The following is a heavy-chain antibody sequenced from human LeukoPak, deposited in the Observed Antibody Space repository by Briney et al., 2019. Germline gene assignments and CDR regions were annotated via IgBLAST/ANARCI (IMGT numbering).Heavy chain of an antibody. Sequence: PGGSLRLSCAASGFTFSRYWMSWVRQAPGKGPEWVANIKQDGSEKYYVDSVKGRFTISRDTGRTSLSLQMNSLRADDTAVYYCATHCSSTSCSLATFDIWGQGTMVTVSS. CDR3: ATHCSSTSCSLATFDI. V-gene: IGHV3-7*01. D-gene: IGHD2-2*01. CDR1: GFTFSRYW. CDR2: IKQDGSEK. J-gene: IGHJ3*02.